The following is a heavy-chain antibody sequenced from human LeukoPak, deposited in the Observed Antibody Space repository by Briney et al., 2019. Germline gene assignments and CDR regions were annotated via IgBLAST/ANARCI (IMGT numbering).Heavy chain of an antibody. J-gene: IGHJ3*02. CDR3: ARVDIVATIDELGSAFDI. CDR1: GYTFTSYG. V-gene: IGHV1-18*01. Sequence: ASVKVSCKASGYTFTSYGISWVRQAPGQGLEWMGWISAYNGNTNYAQKLQGRVTMTTDTSTSTAYMELSSLRSEDTAVYYCARVDIVATIDELGSAFDIWGQGTMVTVSS. D-gene: IGHD5-12*01. CDR2: ISAYNGNT.